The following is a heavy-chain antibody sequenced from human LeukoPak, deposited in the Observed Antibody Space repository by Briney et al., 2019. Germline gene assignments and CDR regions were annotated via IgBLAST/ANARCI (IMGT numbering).Heavy chain of an antibody. CDR2: INTGGSTT. Sequence: GGSLRLSCAASGFTFSSYWMHWVRQAPGKGLVWVSRINTGGSTTDYADSVKGRFTISRDNAKNTLYLQMNSLRAEDTAVYYCSRDLRGRDGYWGQGILVIVSS. V-gene: IGHV3-74*01. J-gene: IGHJ4*02. D-gene: IGHD5-24*01. CDR1: GFTFSSYW. CDR3: SRDLRGRDGY.